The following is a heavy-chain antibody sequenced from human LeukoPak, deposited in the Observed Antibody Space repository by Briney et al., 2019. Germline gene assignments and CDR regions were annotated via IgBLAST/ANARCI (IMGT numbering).Heavy chain of an antibody. CDR3: ARDVPFYGSSWHNWFDP. V-gene: IGHV1-18*01. Sequence: GASVKVSCNASGYTFTNYGISWVRQAPGQGLEWMGRISAYNGNTNYAQKLQGRVTMTTDASTNTAYMELRSLGSDDTAFYYCARDVPFYGSSWHNWFDPWGQGTLVTVSS. J-gene: IGHJ5*02. D-gene: IGHD6-13*01. CDR1: GYTFTNYG. CDR2: ISAYNGNT.